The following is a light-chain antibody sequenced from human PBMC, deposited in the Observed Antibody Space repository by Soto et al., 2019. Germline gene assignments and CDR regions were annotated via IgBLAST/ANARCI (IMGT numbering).Light chain of an antibody. J-gene: IGKJ1*01. CDR2: GAS. CDR3: QQYNNWPPWT. Sequence: EIVLTQSPGTLSLSPGERATLSCRASQSVSSSYLGWYQQKPGQAPRLLIYGASTRATGIPARFSGSGSGTEFTLTISSLQSEDFAVYYCQQYNNWPPWTFGQGTKV. CDR1: QSVSSSY. V-gene: IGKV3-15*01.